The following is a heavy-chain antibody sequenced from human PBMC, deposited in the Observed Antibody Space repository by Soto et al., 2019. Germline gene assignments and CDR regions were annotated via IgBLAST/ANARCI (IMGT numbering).Heavy chain of an antibody. CDR3: ARDRKQWLPIYYYYGMDV. J-gene: IGHJ6*02. V-gene: IGHV1-58*01. Sequence: GASLKVSWKTSGFTFTSSAVQWVRQARGQRLEWIGWIVVGSGNTNYAQKFQERVTITRDMSTSTAYMELRSLRSDDTAVYYCARDRKQWLPIYYYYGMDVWGQGTTVTVSS. D-gene: IGHD6-19*01. CDR2: IVVGSGNT. CDR1: GFTFTSSA.